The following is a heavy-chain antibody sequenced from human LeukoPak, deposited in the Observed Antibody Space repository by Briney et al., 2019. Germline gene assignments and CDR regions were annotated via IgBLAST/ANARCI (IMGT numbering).Heavy chain of an antibody. J-gene: IGHJ6*02. D-gene: IGHD6-6*01. CDR3: ASARRDYYYGMDV. CDR2: IYCSGST. Sequence: SGTLSLTCTVSGGSISSYYWSWIRQPPGKGVEWIGYIYCSGSTNYNPSLKSRVTISVDTSKNKFSLKLSSVTAADTAVYYCASARRDYYYGMDVWGQGTTVTVS. CDR1: GGSISSYY. V-gene: IGHV4-59*01.